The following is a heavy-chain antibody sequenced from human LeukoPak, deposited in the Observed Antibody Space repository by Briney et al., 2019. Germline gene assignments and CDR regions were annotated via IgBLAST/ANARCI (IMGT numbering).Heavy chain of an antibody. CDR3: ARVNDFWSGYVGC. D-gene: IGHD3-3*01. CDR1: LYTFTTYY. V-gene: IGHV1-46*01. J-gene: IGHJ4*02. Sequence: ASLRASSTPSLYTFTTYYIHCVPQAPSPRLKWMGIINPSGSSTTSAPRFQGRLTIPSEKSPRTVYMALSSLICEHPARYYFARVNDFWSGYVGCWGQGALVTVAS. CDR2: INPSGSST.